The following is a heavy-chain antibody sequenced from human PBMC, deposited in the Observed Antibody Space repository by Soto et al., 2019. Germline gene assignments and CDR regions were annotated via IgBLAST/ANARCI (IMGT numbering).Heavy chain of an antibody. CDR2: FDPEDGET. D-gene: IGHD2-2*01. Sequence: ASVKVSCKVPGYTLTELSMHWVRQAPGKGLEWMGGFDPEDGETIYAQKFQGRVTMTEDTSTDTAYMELSSLRSEDTAVYYCATVADIVVVPAAIGREYYYYYGMDVWGQGTTVTVSS. J-gene: IGHJ6*02. V-gene: IGHV1-24*01. CDR3: ATVADIVVVPAAIGREYYYYYGMDV. CDR1: GYTLTELS.